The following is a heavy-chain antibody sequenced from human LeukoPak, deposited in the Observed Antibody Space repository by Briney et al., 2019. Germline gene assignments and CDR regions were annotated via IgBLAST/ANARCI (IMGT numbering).Heavy chain of an antibody. Sequence: GASVKVSCKASGYTFTDYYMHWVRQAPGQGLEWMGWINPNSGDTNYAQKFQGRVTMTRDTSITTAYMELRSLRSDDTAVYYCARGSRYFDWSTGYWGQGTLVTVSS. V-gene: IGHV1-2*02. CDR2: INPNSGDT. J-gene: IGHJ4*02. CDR3: ARGSRYFDWSTGY. CDR1: GYTFTDYY. D-gene: IGHD3-9*01.